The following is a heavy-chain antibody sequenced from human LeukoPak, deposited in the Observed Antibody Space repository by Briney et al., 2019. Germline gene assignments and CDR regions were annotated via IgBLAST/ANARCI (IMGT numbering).Heavy chain of an antibody. D-gene: IGHD1-7*01. J-gene: IGHJ4*02. CDR1: GFTFSSYA. Sequence: PGGSLRLSCAASGFTFSSYAMSWVRQAPGKGLVWVSRINNDGSSTTYADSVKGRFTISRDNAKNTLDLQMNSLTAEDTAVYYCARGGWGTAIDYLGQGTLVTVSS. CDR3: ARGGWGTAIDY. V-gene: IGHV3-74*01. CDR2: INNDGSST.